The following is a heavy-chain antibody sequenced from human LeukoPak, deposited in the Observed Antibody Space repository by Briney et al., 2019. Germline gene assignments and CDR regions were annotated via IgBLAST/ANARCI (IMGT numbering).Heavy chain of an antibody. CDR1: GFTFSTYW. CDR3: ARDRGYGDIYYMDV. CDR2: SNTDGSST. V-gene: IGHV3-74*01. J-gene: IGHJ6*03. D-gene: IGHD4-17*01. Sequence: PGGSLRLSCAASGFTFSTYWMHWVRQAPGKGLVWVSRSNTDGSSTTYADFVKGRFTISRDDAKNTLYLQMNSLQAEDTAVYYCARDRGYGDIYYMDVWGKGTTVTVSS.